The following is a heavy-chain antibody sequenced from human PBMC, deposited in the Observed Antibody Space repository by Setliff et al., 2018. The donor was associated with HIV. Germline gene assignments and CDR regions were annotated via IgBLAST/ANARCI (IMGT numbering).Heavy chain of an antibody. CDR3: TRQADYYDSSGYRDY. Sequence: HPGGSLRLSCAASGFTFSTYAMTWVRQAPGKGLEWVSSISSSGGTTYFADSVKGRFTISRDNSKNTLYLQMNSLRAEDTAVYYCTRQADYYDSSGYRDYWGQGTLVTVSS. D-gene: IGHD3-22*01. CDR1: GFTFSTYA. V-gene: IGHV3-23*01. CDR2: ISSSGGTT. J-gene: IGHJ4*02.